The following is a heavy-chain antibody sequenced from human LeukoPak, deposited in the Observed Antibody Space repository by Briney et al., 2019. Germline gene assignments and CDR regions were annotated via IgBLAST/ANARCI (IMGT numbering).Heavy chain of an antibody. CDR3: ARGWYNAFDM. Sequence: GGSLRLSCAASGFTFSSYAMSWVRQAPGKGLGWVSAISGSGGSTYYADSVKGRFTISRDSSKNTLYLQMNSLRAEDTAVYYCARGWYNAFDMWGHGTMVTVSS. J-gene: IGHJ3*02. V-gene: IGHV3-23*01. CDR1: GFTFSSYA. D-gene: IGHD2-15*01. CDR2: ISGSGGST.